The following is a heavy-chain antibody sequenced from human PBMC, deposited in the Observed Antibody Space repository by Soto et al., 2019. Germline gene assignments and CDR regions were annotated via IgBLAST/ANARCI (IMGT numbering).Heavy chain of an antibody. CDR3: ARRGDEVTDNWYFDL. D-gene: IGHD3-16*01. V-gene: IGHV3-64*04. CDR2: ISTNGGST. CDR1: GFTFSIYA. Sequence: PGGSLRLSCSASGFTFSIYAMHWVRQAPGKGLEYVSSISTNGGSTDYADSVKGRFTISRDNSKNTLYLQMNSLRAEDTAVYYCARRGDEVTDNWYFDLWGRGTLVTVSS. J-gene: IGHJ2*01.